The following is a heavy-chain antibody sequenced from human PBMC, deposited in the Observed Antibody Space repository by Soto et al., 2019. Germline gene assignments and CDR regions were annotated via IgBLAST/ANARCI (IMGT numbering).Heavy chain of an antibody. CDR1: GFTFTSSA. V-gene: IGHV1-3*01. J-gene: IGHJ4*02. Sequence: ASVKVSCKASGFTFTSSAMQWVRQARGQRLEWMGWINAGNGNTKYSQKFQGRVTITRDTSASTAYMELSSLRSEDTAVYYCARARRGIAVAGIYFWGQGTLVTVSS. CDR2: INAGNGNT. D-gene: IGHD6-19*01. CDR3: ARARRGIAVAGIYF.